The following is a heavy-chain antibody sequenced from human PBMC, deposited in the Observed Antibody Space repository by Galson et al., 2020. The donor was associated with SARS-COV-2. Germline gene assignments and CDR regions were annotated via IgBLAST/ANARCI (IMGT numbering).Heavy chain of an antibody. D-gene: IGHD3-22*01. J-gene: IGHJ3*02. CDR3: ARAPTYYYGSSGFVGAFDI. CDR2: IYSGGST. Sequence: GGSLRLSCAASGFTVSSNYMSWFRQAPGKGLEWVSVIYSGGSTYYADSVKGRFTISRDNSKNTLYLQMNSRRAEDTAVYYCARAPTYYYGSSGFVGAFDIWGQGTMVTVSS. CDR1: GFTVSSNY. V-gene: IGHV3-53*01.